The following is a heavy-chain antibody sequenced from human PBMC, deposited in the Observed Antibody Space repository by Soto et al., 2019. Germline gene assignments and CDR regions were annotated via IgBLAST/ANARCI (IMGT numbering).Heavy chain of an antibody. D-gene: IGHD5-12*01. Sequence: QVQLQESGPGLVKPSQTLSLTCTVSGGSISSGGYCWSWIRQHPGKGLEWIGYIYYSGSTYYNPSLKSRVTISVDTSKNQFSLKLSSVTAADTAVYYCARDIVATIPAFDIWGQGTMVTVSS. CDR2: IYYSGST. V-gene: IGHV4-31*03. CDR3: ARDIVATIPAFDI. J-gene: IGHJ3*02. CDR1: GGSISSGGYC.